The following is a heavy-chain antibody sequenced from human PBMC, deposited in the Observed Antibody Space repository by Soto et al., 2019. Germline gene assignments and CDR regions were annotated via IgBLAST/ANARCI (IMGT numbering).Heavy chain of an antibody. Sequence: ASVKVSCKASGYTFTGYYMHWVRQAPGQGLEWMGWINPNSGGTNYAQKFQGWVTMTRDTSISTAYMELSRLRSDDTAVYYCAIRFGEYGRAPVEALDIWGQGTMVTVS. CDR2: INPNSGGT. D-gene: IGHD3-16*01. CDR3: AIRFGEYGRAPVEALDI. J-gene: IGHJ3*02. CDR1: GYTFTGYY. V-gene: IGHV1-2*04.